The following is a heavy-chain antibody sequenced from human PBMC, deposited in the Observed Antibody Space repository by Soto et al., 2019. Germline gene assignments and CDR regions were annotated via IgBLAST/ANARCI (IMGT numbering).Heavy chain of an antibody. D-gene: IGHD6-19*01. CDR2: TYYRSKWYN. Sequence: SQTLSLTCAISGDSVSSNSAAWNWIRQSPSRGLEWLGRTYYRSKWYNDYAVSVKSRITINPDTSKNQFSLQLNSVTPEDTAVYYCARGAGYSSGWYEFAGYYYYYGMDVWGQGTTGTVS. V-gene: IGHV6-1*01. J-gene: IGHJ6*02. CDR1: GDSVSSNSAA. CDR3: ARGAGYSSGWYEFAGYYYYYGMDV.